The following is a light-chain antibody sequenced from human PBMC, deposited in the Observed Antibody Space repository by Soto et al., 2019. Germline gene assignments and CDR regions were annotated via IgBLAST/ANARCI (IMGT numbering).Light chain of an antibody. Sequence: QSVLTQPASVSGSPGQSITISCTGTSSDVGTFNLVSWYQQHPGKAPKLMIYEVSKRPSGVSNRFSASKSGNTASLTISGLQAEDEGDYYCCSYAGASSWVFGGGTQLTVL. CDR2: EVS. CDR3: CSYAGASSWV. V-gene: IGLV2-23*02. CDR1: SSDVGTFNL. J-gene: IGLJ3*02.